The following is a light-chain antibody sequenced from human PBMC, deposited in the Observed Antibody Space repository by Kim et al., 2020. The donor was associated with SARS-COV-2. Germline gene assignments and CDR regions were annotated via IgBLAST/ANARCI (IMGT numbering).Light chain of an antibody. Sequence: SPGERATPSCRARQSVSSYLAWYQQKSGQAPSLLINDVSTRATGIPARFSGSGSGTDFTLTISRLEPEDFAVYYCQQRSNWPRTFGQGTKVDIK. V-gene: IGKV3-11*01. CDR3: QQRSNWPRT. J-gene: IGKJ1*01. CDR2: DVS. CDR1: QSVSSY.